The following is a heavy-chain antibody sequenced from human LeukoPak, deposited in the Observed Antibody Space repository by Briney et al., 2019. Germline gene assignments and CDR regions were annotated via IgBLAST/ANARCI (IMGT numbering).Heavy chain of an antibody. CDR1: GGSISSSSYY. CDR2: IYYSGST. CDR3: ARGPSYSNSLDN. J-gene: IGHJ4*02. V-gene: IGHV4-61*05. D-gene: IGHD4-11*01. Sequence: SETLSLTCTVSGGSISSSSYYWGWIRQPPGKGLEYIGYIYYSGSTYYNPSLKSRVTISVDMSKNQFSLKLSSVTAADTAVYYCARGPSYSNSLDNWGQGTLVTVSS.